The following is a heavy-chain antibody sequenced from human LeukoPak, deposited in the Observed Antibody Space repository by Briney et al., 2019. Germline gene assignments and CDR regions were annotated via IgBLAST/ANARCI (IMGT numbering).Heavy chain of an antibody. CDR2: IYYSGST. CDR3: ARHRMYYYDSSGRGVADAFDI. D-gene: IGHD3-22*01. CDR1: GGSISSSSYY. V-gene: IGHV4-39*01. Sequence: PSETLSLTCTVSGGSISSSSYYWGWIRQPPGQGLEWTGSIYYSGSTYYNPSLKSRVTISVDTSKNQFSLKLSSVTAADTAVYYCARHRMYYYDSSGRGVADAFDIWGQGTMVTVSS. J-gene: IGHJ3*02.